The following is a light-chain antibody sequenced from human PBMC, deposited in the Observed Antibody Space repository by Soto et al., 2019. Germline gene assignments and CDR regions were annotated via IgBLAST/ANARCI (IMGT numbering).Light chain of an antibody. CDR1: QSISSW. CDR2: KAS. J-gene: IGKJ1*01. Sequence: DSQMTQSPSTLSASVGDRVTITCRASQSISSWLAWYQQKPGKAPKLLIYKASSLESGVPSRFSGSGSGTEFTLTISSLQPDDFATSYCQQYNSYSRTFGQGTKV. V-gene: IGKV1-5*03. CDR3: QQYNSYSRT.